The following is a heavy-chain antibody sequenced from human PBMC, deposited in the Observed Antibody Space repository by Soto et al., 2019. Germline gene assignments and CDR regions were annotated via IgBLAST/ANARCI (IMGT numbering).Heavy chain of an antibody. D-gene: IGHD1-1*01. J-gene: IGHJ4*02. CDR3: AKEYTSSSKGSFDY. CDR2: ITSSGGTT. CDR1: GFTFSNHA. V-gene: IGHV3-23*01. Sequence: VHLLEFGGGLVQPGGSLRLSCAASGFTFSNHAMNWVRQAPGNGLEWVSGITSSGGTTFYADSVKGRFTISRDNSRNTVYLQMTSVRADDTGVYYCAKEYTSSSKGSFDYWGQGALVTVSS.